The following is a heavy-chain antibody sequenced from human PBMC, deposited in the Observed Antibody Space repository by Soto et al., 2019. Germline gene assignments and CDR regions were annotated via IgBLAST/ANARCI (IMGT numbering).Heavy chain of an antibody. CDR1: GNTFTYRY. CDR3: ASGGAGSGPFTWELPDH. Sequence: QMQLVQSGAEVKKTGSSVTVSCKALGNTFTYRYLHWVRQAPGQALEWMGWITPFSGDVHYAQRFQERVTFNRARSINAAYMQMSSLRSEDTAMFFCASGGAGSGPFTWELPDHWGQGTLVTVSS. V-gene: IGHV1-45*02. CDR2: ITPFSGDV. D-gene: IGHD3-16*01. J-gene: IGHJ4*02.